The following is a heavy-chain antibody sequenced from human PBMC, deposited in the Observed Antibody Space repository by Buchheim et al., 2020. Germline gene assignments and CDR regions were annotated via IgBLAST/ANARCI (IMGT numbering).Heavy chain of an antibody. Sequence: EVQLVQSGAEVKKPGESLKISCKSSGYSFTSHWIGWVRQMPGKGLEWMGIIYPGDSATRYSPSFQGQVTIPADKSISTAYPQWSRLKASDTAMYFCARWAVSTVMVVFDYWGQGTL. CDR1: GYSFTSHW. CDR2: IYPGDSAT. J-gene: IGHJ4*02. V-gene: IGHV5-51*01. CDR3: ARWAVSTVMVVFDY. D-gene: IGHD5-18*01.